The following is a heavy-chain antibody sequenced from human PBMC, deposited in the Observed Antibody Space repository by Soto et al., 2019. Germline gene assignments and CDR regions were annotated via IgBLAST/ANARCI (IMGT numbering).Heavy chain of an antibody. CDR3: ERGYTYDY. J-gene: IGHJ4*02. Sequence: QVQLVQSGAEVKKPGASVKVSCKASGFTFTAYYMHWVRQAPGQGIEWMGWVNPHTGDTNFAQKFQDRVTMTRDTSINTAYMELSRLRSDDTAIYYCERGYTYDYWGQGALVTVSS. CDR2: VNPHTGDT. D-gene: IGHD5-18*01. V-gene: IGHV1-2*02. CDR1: GFTFTAYY.